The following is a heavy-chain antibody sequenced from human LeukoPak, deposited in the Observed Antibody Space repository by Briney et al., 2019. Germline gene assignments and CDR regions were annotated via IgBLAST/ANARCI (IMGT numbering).Heavy chain of an antibody. J-gene: IGHJ1*01. D-gene: IGHD6-13*01. CDR2: IYPNSGGT. CDR3: ARDVRAAAGIEH. CDR1: GYTFTGYY. Sequence: ASVKVSCKASGYTFTGYYMHWVRQAPGQGLEWMGWIYPNSGGTNYAQKFQGRVTMTRDTSISTAYMELSRLRSDDTAVYYCARDVRAAAGIEHWGQGTLVTVSS. V-gene: IGHV1-2*02.